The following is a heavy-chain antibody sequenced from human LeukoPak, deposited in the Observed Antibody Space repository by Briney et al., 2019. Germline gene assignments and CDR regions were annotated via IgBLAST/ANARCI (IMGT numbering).Heavy chain of an antibody. Sequence: SQTLSLTCTVSGGSISSGSYYWSWIRQPAGKGLEWIGRIYTSGSTNYNPSLKSRVTISVDTSKNQFSLKLSSVTAADTAVYYCARVYLIDDILTGIDYWGQGTLVTVSS. J-gene: IGHJ4*02. D-gene: IGHD3-9*01. CDR1: GGSISSGSYY. V-gene: IGHV4-61*02. CDR3: ARVYLIDDILTGIDY. CDR2: IYTSGST.